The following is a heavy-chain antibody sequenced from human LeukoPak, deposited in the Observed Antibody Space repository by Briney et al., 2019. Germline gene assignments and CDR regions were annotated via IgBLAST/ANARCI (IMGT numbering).Heavy chain of an antibody. CDR2: INHSGST. D-gene: IGHD3-10*01. CDR3: ARVPHYYFGYGYFDT. CDR1: GGSFSGYY. J-gene: IGHJ4*02. Sequence: SETLSLTCAVYGGSFSGYYWSWIRQPPGKGLEWIGEINHSGSTNYNPSLKSRVTISIDTSKKQFSLTLTSMTAADTAVYYCARVPHYYFGYGYFDTWGQGTRVTVSS. V-gene: IGHV4-34*01.